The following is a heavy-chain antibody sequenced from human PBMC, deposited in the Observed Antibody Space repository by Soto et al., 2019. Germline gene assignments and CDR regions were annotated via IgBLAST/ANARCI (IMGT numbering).Heavy chain of an antibody. CDR2: IYYSGST. V-gene: IGHV4-59*01. CDR1: GGSISSYY. CDR3: ARDLRTDRYYYYYGMDV. J-gene: IGHJ6*02. D-gene: IGHD3-9*01. Sequence: ASETLSLTCTVSGGSISSYYWSWIRQPPGKGLEWIGYIYYSGSTNYNPSLKSRVTISVDTSKNQFSLKLSSVTAADTAVYYCARDLRTDRYYYYYGMDVWGQGTTVTVSS.